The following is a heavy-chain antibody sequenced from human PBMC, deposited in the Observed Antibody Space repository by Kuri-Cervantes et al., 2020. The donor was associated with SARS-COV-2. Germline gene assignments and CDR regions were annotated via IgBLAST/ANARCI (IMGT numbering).Heavy chain of an antibody. J-gene: IGHJ3*02. V-gene: IGHV4-34*01. CDR2: INHSGST. CDR3: ARPSIAARPDAFDT. D-gene: IGHD6-6*01. CDR1: GGSFSGYY. Sequence: SETLSLTCAVYGGSFSGYYWSWIRQPPGKGLEWIGEINHSGSTNYNPSLKSRVTISVDTSKNQFSLKLSSVTAADTAVYYCARPSIAARPDAFDTWGQGTMVTVSS.